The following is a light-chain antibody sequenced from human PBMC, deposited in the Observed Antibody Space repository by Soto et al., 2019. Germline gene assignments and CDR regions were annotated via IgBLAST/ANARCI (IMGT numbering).Light chain of an antibody. CDR2: KAS. CDR3: QQYNSYSWT. J-gene: IGKJ1*01. V-gene: IGKV1-5*03. CDR1: QSISSW. Sequence: DIQMTQSPSTLSASVGDRVTITCRASQSISSWLAWYQQKPGKAPKLLIYKASSLESGVPSRFSGSGSWTEFTLTISSLQPDDVATYDCQQYNSYSWTFGQGTKVEI.